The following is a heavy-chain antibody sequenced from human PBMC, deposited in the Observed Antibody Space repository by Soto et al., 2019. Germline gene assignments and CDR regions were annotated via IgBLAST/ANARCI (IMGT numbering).Heavy chain of an antibody. Sequence: KQSQTLSLTCAISGDSVSSNSAAWNWIRQSPSRGLEWLGRTYYRSKWYNDYAVSVKSRITINPDTSKNQFSLQLNSVTPEDTAVYYCARDQREGITGNDAFDIWGQGTMVTVSS. CDR2: TYYRSKWYN. CDR3: ARDQREGITGNDAFDI. V-gene: IGHV6-1*01. D-gene: IGHD1-20*01. CDR1: GDSVSSNSAA. J-gene: IGHJ3*02.